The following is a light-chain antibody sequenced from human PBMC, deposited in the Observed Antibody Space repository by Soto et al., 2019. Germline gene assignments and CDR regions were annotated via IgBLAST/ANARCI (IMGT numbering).Light chain of an antibody. Sequence: LAQPPSASGTPGQRLTIACSGTRSNIGSNFVNWYRQLPGTAPKLLVHTNSQRPSGVPDRFSGSKSGTSASLAISGLQSEDEGDYFCAVWDDSLHGYVFATGTKVTVL. CDR2: TNS. CDR3: AVWDDSLHGYV. CDR1: RSNIGSNF. V-gene: IGLV1-44*01. J-gene: IGLJ1*01.